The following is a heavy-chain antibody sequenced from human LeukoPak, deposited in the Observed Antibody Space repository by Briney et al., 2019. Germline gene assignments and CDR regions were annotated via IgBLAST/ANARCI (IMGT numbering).Heavy chain of an antibody. Sequence: PGGSLSLSCAASGFTFSNAWMSWVRQAPGKGREWVGRIKSKTDGGTTDYAAPVKGRFTISRDDSKNTLYLQMNSLKTEDTAVYYCTTPAYCGGDCHYYFDYWGQGTLVTVSS. CDR1: GFTFSNAW. CDR3: TTPAYCGGDCHYYFDY. V-gene: IGHV3-15*01. D-gene: IGHD2-21*02. J-gene: IGHJ4*02. CDR2: IKSKTDGGTT.